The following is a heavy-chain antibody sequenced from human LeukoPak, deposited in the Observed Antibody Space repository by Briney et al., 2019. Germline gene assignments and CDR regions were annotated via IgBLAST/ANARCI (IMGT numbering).Heavy chain of an antibody. CDR3: AIVATRGPFDC. CDR1: GFTFSSYE. CDR2: ISSSGNTI. Sequence: GGSLRLSCEASGFTFSSYEMNWVRQAPGKGLEWVSYISSSGNTIYYADSVKGRFTISRDNAKNSLYVQMNGLRAEDTAVYYCAIVATRGPFDCWGQGTLVTVSS. V-gene: IGHV3-48*03. D-gene: IGHD1-26*01. J-gene: IGHJ4*02.